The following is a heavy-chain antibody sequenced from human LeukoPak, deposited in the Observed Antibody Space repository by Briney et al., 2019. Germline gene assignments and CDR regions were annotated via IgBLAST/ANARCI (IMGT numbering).Heavy chain of an antibody. J-gene: IGHJ4*02. CDR3: ARSNVETYYDILTGHNALFDY. V-gene: IGHV1-2*02. CDR2: INPNSGGT. Sequence: GASVKVSCKASGYTFTGYYMHWVRQAPGQGLEWMGWINPNSGGTNYAQKFQGRVTMTRDTSISTAYMELSRLRSDDTAVYYCARSNVETYYDILTGHNALFDYWGQGTLVTVFS. D-gene: IGHD3-9*01. CDR1: GYTFTGYY.